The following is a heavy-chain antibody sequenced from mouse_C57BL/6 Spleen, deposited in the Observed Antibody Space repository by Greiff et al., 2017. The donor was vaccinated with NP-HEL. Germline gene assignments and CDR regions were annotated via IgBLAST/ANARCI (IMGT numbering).Heavy chain of an antibody. Sequence: EVKLVESGGDLVKPGGSLKLSCAASGFTFSSYGMSWVRQTPDKRLEWVATISSGGSYTYYPDSVKGRFTISRDNAKNTLYLQMSSLKSEDTAMYYCARPSNYDYDDYAMDYWGQGTSVTVSS. CDR2: ISSGGSYT. J-gene: IGHJ4*01. CDR1: GFTFSSYG. D-gene: IGHD2-4*01. V-gene: IGHV5-6*01. CDR3: ARPSNYDYDDYAMDY.